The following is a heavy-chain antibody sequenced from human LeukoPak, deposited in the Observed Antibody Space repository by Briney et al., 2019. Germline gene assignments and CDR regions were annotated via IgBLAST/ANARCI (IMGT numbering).Heavy chain of an antibody. CDR3: AGDPPRSGWFDP. V-gene: IGHV3-23*01. CDR2: ISGSGGST. J-gene: IGHJ5*02. Sequence: GGSLRLSCAASGFTFSSYAMSWVRQAPGKGLEWVSAISGSGGSTYYADSVKGRFTISRDNSKNTLYLQMNSLRAEDTAIYYCAGDPPRSGWFDPWGQGTLVTVSS. D-gene: IGHD3-10*01. CDR1: GFTFSSYA.